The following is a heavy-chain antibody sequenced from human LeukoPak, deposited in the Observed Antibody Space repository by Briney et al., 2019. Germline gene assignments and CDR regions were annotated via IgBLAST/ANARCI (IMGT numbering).Heavy chain of an antibody. CDR1: GYSFTSYW. CDR2: IYPGDSDT. CDR3: ARSYYYDSSGYYYVEGFDP. D-gene: IGHD3-22*01. J-gene: IGHJ5*02. Sequence: GESLKISCKGSGYSFTSYWISWVRQMPGKGLEWMGIIYPGDSDTRYSPSFQGQVTISADKSISTAYLQWSSLKASDTAMYYCARSYYYDSSGYYYVEGFDPWGQGTLVTVSS. V-gene: IGHV5-51*01.